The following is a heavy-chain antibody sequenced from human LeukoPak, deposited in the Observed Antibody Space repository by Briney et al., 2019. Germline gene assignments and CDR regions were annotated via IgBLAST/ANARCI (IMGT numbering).Heavy chain of an antibody. CDR1: GFTFTSSA. J-gene: IGHJ4*02. CDR3: AREAPKGDVDKFDY. V-gene: IGHV1-58*01. D-gene: IGHD1-26*01. Sequence: ASVKVSCKASGFTFTSSAVQWVRQARGQRLEWIGWIVVGSGNTNYAQKFQERVTITRDMSTSTAYMELSSLRSEDTAVYYCAREAPKGDVDKFDYWGQGTLVTVSS. CDR2: IVVGSGNT.